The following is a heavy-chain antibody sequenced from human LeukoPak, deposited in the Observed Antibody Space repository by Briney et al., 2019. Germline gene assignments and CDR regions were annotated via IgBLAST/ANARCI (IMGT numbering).Heavy chain of an antibody. J-gene: IGHJ6*03. V-gene: IGHV4-34*01. CDR3: ARTFWDYYYYMDV. CDR1: GVSFSDSY. D-gene: IGHD3-16*01. CDR2: INYSGST. Sequence: SETLSLTCAVFGVSFSDSYWSWIRQPPGKGLEWIGEINYSGSTSYHPSLKSRVTISVDTSKNQFSLKLDSVTAADTAVYYCARTFWDYYYYMDVWGKGTTVTVSS.